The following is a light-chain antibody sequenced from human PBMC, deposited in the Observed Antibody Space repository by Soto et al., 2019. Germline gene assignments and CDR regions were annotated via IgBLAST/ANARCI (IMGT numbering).Light chain of an antibody. J-gene: IGKJ4*01. V-gene: IGKV1-27*01. CDR1: QAISSY. Sequence: DIQMTQSPSSLSASVGDRVTITCRASQAISSYLAWYQQKPGKPPNLLIFAASTLQSGVPSRFSGSGSGTEFTLTISSLQPEDVATYYCQKYDRAPLAFGGGTKVEIK. CDR2: AAS. CDR3: QKYDRAPLA.